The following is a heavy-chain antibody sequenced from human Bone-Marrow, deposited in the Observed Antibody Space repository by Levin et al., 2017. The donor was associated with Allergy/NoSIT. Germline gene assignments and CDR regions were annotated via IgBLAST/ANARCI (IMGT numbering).Heavy chain of an antibody. J-gene: IGHJ4*02. CDR1: GFTFSRYA. D-gene: IGHD6-19*01. CDR3: AKDHPSSGWPAFEY. CDR2: VNNGGNA. Sequence: GESLKISCAASGFTFSRYAMSWVRQAPGRGLEWVASVNNGGNAYYGGSVKGRFTVSRDNSKDTLDLQMNSLRDDDTATYYCAKDHPSSGWPAFEYWGQGILVTVSS. V-gene: IGHV3-23*01.